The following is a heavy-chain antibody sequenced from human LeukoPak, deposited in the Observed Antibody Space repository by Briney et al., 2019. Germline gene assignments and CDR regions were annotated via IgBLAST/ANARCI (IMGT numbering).Heavy chain of an antibody. CDR3: ARRGTYFDY. D-gene: IGHD1-7*01. J-gene: IGHJ4*02. CDR1: GYTFTSYG. V-gene: IGHV1-18*01. Sequence: GASVKVSCKASGYTFTSYGISWVRQAPGQGLEWMGWISTYNGNTNFAQKFQGRVTMTTDTSTGTAYMELRSLESDDTAIYYCARRGTYFDYWGQGTLVTVSS. CDR2: ISTYNGNT.